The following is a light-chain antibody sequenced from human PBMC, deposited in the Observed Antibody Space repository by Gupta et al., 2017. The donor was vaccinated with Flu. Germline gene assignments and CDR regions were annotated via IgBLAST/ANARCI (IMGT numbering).Light chain of an antibody. CDR3: QVWDSSGDHCV. J-gene: IGLJ3*02. CDR1: NVGDKS. Sequence: NVGDKSVHWYQQKPGTAPVLVLYDDTDRPSGIPERFSGSNSGDTATLNISWLEAGDEADYYCQVWDSSGDHCVFGGGTKLTVL. CDR2: DDT. V-gene: IGLV3-21*01.